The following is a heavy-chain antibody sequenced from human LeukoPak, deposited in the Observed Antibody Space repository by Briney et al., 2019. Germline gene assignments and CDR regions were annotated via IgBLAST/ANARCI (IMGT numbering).Heavy chain of an antibody. D-gene: IGHD1-26*01. CDR2: IRYDGSNK. CDR1: GFTFSSYG. Sequence: GGSLRLSCAASGFTFSSYGIHWVRQAPGKGLEWVAFIRYDGSNKYYADSVKGRFTISRDNSKNTLYLQMNSLRAEDTAVYYCAKDLEERELYSPFDYWGQGTLVTVSS. J-gene: IGHJ4*02. V-gene: IGHV3-30*02. CDR3: AKDLEERELYSPFDY.